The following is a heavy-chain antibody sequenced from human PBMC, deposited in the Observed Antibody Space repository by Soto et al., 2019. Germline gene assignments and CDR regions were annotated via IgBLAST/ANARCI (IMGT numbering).Heavy chain of an antibody. D-gene: IGHD6-13*01. Sequence: ASVKVSCKASGYTFTSYGISWVRQAPGQGLEWMGWISAYNGNTNYAQKLQGRVTMTTDTSTSTAYMELRSLRSDDTAVYYCARDHSSSWYSPPHYFDYCGQGTIVTVYS. V-gene: IGHV1-18*04. CDR1: GYTFTSYG. J-gene: IGHJ4*02. CDR2: ISAYNGNT. CDR3: ARDHSSSWYSPPHYFDY.